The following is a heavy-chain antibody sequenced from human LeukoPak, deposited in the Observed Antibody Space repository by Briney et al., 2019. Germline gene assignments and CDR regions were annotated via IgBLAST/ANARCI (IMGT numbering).Heavy chain of an antibody. D-gene: IGHD2-8*01. CDR2: MNVKSGNT. CDR3: ATTPTNSGGWFDP. CDR1: GYTLFSYD. Sequence: GASVKVSCKASGYTLFSYDINWVRQATGQGLEWMGWMNVKSGNTGYAQKFQGRVTMTRNTSISTAYIELTSLRSEDTAVYYCATTPTNSGGWFDPWGQGTLVTVSS. J-gene: IGHJ5*02. V-gene: IGHV1-8*01.